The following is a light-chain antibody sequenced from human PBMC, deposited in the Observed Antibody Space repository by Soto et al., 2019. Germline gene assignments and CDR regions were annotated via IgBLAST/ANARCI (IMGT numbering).Light chain of an antibody. V-gene: IGKV1D-12*01. CDR1: QGISRW. J-gene: IGKJ5*01. CDR2: AAS. Sequence: DIQMTQSPSSVSASVGDRVTITCRASQGISRWLAWYQQKPGKAPKRLIYAASNLESGVPSRFSGSGSGTNFTLTNSSLQPEDIATYYCQQAYNPITFGQGTRLEIK. CDR3: QQAYNPIT.